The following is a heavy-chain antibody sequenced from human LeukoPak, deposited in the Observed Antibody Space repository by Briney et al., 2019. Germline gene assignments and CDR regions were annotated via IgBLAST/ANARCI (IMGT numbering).Heavy chain of an antibody. J-gene: IGHJ4*02. CDR3: ARDRKSLQWLVEDY. CDR1: GYTFTSYG. CDR2: ISAYNGNT. D-gene: IGHD6-19*01. Sequence: ASVKVSCKASGYTFTSYGISWVRQAPGQGLEWMGWISAYNGNTNYAQKLRGRVTMTTDTSTSTAYMELRSLRSDDTAVYYCARDRKSLQWLVEDYWGQGTLVTVSS. V-gene: IGHV1-18*01.